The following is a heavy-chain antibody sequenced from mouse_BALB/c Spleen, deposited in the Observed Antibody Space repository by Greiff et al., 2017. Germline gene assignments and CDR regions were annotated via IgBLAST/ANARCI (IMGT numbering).Heavy chain of an antibody. V-gene: IGHV1-7*01. CDR1: GYTFTSYW. D-gene: IGHD2-10*02. CDR3: AYGNYGAMDY. Sequence: VQLQQSGAELAKPGASVKMSCKASGYTFTSYWMHWVKQRPGQGLEWIGYINPSTGYTEYNQKFKDKATLTADKSSSTAYMQLSSLTSEDSAVYYCAYGNYGAMDYWGQGTSVTVSS. J-gene: IGHJ4*01. CDR2: INPSTGYT.